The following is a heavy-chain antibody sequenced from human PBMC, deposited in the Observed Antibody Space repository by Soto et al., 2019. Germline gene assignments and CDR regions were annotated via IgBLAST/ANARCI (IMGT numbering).Heavy chain of an antibody. D-gene: IGHD2-8*02. V-gene: IGHV3-15*01. CDR1: GFTFSNAW. CDR2: IKRKTDGGAT. Sequence: EVQLVESGGGLVKPGGSLRLSCAASGFTFSNAWMNWVRQAPGKGLEWVGRIKRKTDGGATDYAAPVKGRFTISRDDSKNTLYLQMNSLKTEDTAIYYCSTAWFVLLPAACGYWGQGTLVSVSS. CDR3: STAWFVLLPAACGY. J-gene: IGHJ4*02.